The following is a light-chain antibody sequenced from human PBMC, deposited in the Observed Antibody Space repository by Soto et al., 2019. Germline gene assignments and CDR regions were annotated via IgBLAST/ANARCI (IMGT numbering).Light chain of an antibody. Sequence: QSVLTQPPSVSGAPGQRVTISCTGSSTNIGAGYDVHWYQQLPGTAPKLLIYGNNKRPSGVPDRFSGSKSGTSASLAITGLQAEDEADYYCATWDDDLYTPIIGGGTKVTVL. J-gene: IGLJ2*01. CDR3: ATWDDDLYTPI. V-gene: IGLV1-40*01. CDR1: STNIGAGYD. CDR2: GNN.